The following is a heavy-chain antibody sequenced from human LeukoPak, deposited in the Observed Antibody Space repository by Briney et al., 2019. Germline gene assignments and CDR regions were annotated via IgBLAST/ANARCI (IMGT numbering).Heavy chain of an antibody. CDR2: IYYTGNT. D-gene: IGHD1-7*01. CDR1: GDSIIGYY. V-gene: IGHV4-39*07. Sequence: KSSETLSLTCSVSGDSIIGYYWGWIRQPPGKGLEWIGNIYYTGNTYYNSSLKSRVTISLDTSKNQFSLKVISMTAADTAVYYCAKRRGLELLYYYYMDVWGKGTTVTVSS. J-gene: IGHJ6*03. CDR3: AKRRGLELLYYYYMDV.